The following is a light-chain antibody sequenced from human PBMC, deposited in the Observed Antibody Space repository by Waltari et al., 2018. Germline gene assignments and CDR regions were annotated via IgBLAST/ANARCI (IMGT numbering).Light chain of an antibody. J-gene: IGKJ4*01. CDR1: QDISHY. Sequence: DIQMTQSPPSLSASVGDTVTITCQARQDISHYSKWYQHRPGKAPPHVIYDAFTLETGVPSRFSGGVGGGGFGTDFTLTISSLQPEDTATYYCQQFENLPLTFGGGTKVQIK. CDR2: DAF. V-gene: IGKV1-33*01. CDR3: QQFENLPLT.